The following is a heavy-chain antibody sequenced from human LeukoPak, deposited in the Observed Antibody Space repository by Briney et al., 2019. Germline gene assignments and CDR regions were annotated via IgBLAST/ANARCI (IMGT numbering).Heavy chain of an antibody. J-gene: IGHJ4*02. Sequence: SETLSLTCTVSGGSISSYYCSWIRQPPGKGREWIAYIYYSGSTNYNPYLKSRVTISVDTAKNQFSLKMSSVTAAGTAVYYCARTTRYYDSSGCFDFWGQGTLVTVSS. CDR3: ARTTRYYDSSGCFDF. D-gene: IGHD3-22*01. V-gene: IGHV4-59*08. CDR2: IYYSGST. CDR1: GGSISSYY.